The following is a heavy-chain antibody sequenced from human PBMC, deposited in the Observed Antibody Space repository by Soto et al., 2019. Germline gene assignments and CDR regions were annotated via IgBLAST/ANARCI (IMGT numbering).Heavy chain of an antibody. CDR1: GFTFSSYW. D-gene: IGHD5-12*01. V-gene: IGHV3-7*01. Sequence: GGSLRLSCAASGFTFSSYWMSWVRQAPGKGLEWVANIKQDGSEKYYVDSVKGRFTISRDNAKNSLYLQMNSLRAEDTAVYYCARVVDAVDSGYDYDYAFDIWGQGTMVTVSS. CDR2: IKQDGSEK. CDR3: ARVVDAVDSGYDYDYAFDI. J-gene: IGHJ3*02.